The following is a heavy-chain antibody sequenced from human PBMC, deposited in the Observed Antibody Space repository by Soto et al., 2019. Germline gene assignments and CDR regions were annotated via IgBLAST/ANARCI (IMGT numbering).Heavy chain of an antibody. CDR3: ARVYGDVTH. J-gene: IGHJ4*02. CDR1: GYTFSCCD. D-gene: IGHD4-17*01. CDR2: VNTNSGNT. Sequence: QVQLVQSGAEVKKPGASVKVSCKASGYTFSCCDSNCVRQSPGQGLEWLGWVNTNSGNTGSAQRFKARVTMNRDTSISTAYMELNSLRSDYTAVYYSARVYGDVTHWGQGTLVTVSS. V-gene: IGHV1-8*01.